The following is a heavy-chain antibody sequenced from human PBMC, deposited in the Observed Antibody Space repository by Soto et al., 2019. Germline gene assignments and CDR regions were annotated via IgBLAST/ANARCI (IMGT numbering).Heavy chain of an antibody. J-gene: IGHJ4*02. CDR3: GSQIQTGH. CDR1: GFTFSSYG. CDR2: ISDGGSTK. Sequence: QVQLVESGGGVVQPGTSLRLSCAASGFTFSSYGMHWVRQAPGKGLEWVAVISDGGSTKYYADSVKGRFTIYRDNSKNTLYLQMNSLRVEDTAVYYCGSQIQTGHWGQGTLVTVSS. V-gene: IGHV3-30*03. D-gene: IGHD5-18*01.